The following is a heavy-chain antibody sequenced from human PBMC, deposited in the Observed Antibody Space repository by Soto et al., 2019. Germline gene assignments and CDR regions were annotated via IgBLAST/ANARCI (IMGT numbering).Heavy chain of an antibody. D-gene: IGHD3-10*01. CDR2: INHSGST. CDR3: ARPDSYYYGSGRLDY. CDR1: GGSFSGYY. J-gene: IGHJ4*02. V-gene: IGHV4-34*01. Sequence: SETLSLTCAVYGGSFSGYYWSWIRQPPGKGLEWIGEINHSGSTNYNPSLKSRVTISVDTSKNQFSLKLSSVTAADTAVYYCARPDSYYYGSGRLDYWGQGTLVTVSS.